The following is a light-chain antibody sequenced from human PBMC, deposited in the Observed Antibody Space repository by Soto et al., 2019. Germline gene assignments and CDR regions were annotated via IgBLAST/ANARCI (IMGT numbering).Light chain of an antibody. V-gene: IGKV3-20*01. Sequence: IVLTQSPGTLSLSPGARATLSCRASQSVSNYFAWYQQEPGQAPRLLIYGAFRRATVIPDRFSGSGSVTDSTFAISRPEAEDCAVYDCQPYCCSHQSFGQGNNVVIK. CDR1: QSVSNY. CDR3: QPYCCSHQS. J-gene: IGKJ1*01. CDR2: GAF.